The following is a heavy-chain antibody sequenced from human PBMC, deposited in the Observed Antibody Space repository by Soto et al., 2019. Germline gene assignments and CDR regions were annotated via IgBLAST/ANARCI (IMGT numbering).Heavy chain of an antibody. J-gene: IGHJ4*02. Sequence: SVKVSCKASGGTFSSYAISWVRQAPGQGLEWMGGIIPIFGTANYAQKFQGRVTITADESTSTAYMEMSSLRSEDTAVYYCASPSTIDYYGSGNFDYWGQGTLVTVSS. CDR2: IIPIFGTA. CDR1: GGTFSSYA. V-gene: IGHV1-69*13. CDR3: ASPSTIDYYGSGNFDY. D-gene: IGHD3-10*01.